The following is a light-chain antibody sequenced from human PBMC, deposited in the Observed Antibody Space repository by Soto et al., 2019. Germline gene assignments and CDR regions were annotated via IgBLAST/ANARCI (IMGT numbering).Light chain of an antibody. V-gene: IGKV1-5*01. J-gene: IGKJ4*01. Sequence: DIHMTQSPSTLSASVGYRVTITFRSSQSISSWLAWYQQKPGKAPKLLIYDASSLESGVPSRFSGSGSGTEFTLTISSLQPDDFATYYCQQYNSYSPLTFGGGTKVDIK. CDR3: QQYNSYSPLT. CDR2: DAS. CDR1: QSISSW.